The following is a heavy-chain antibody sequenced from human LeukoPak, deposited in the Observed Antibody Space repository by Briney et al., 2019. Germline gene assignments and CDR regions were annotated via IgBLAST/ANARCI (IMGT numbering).Heavy chain of an antibody. D-gene: IGHD5-12*01. V-gene: IGHV3-21*01. CDR2: ISSSRSYK. CDR1: GFTFSSYS. Sequence: GGSLRLSCAASGFTFSSYSMNWVRQAPGKGLEWVSSISSSRSYKYYADSLKGRFTISRDNSKNTLYLQMNSLRAEDTAVYYCAKRLSEYSGYDSDAFDIWGQGTMVTVSS. CDR3: AKRLSEYSGYDSDAFDI. J-gene: IGHJ3*02.